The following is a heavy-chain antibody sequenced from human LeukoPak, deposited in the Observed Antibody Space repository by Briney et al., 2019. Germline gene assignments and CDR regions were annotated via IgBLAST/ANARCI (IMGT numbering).Heavy chain of an antibody. J-gene: IGHJ4*02. CDR3: ARDLFSGAEMATLDY. Sequence: GGSLRLSCAASGFVFSTYAIHWVRHVPGKGLEYVSGINGNGDYTDYANSVKGRFTIFRDNFKNTVYLQMGSLRAEDMAVYYCARDLFSGAEMATLDYWGQGTLVTVSS. CDR1: GFVFSTYA. D-gene: IGHD5-24*01. CDR2: INGNGDYT. V-gene: IGHV3-64*01.